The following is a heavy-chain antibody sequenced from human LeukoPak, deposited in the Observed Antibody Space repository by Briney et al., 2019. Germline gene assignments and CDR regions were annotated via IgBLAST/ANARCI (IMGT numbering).Heavy chain of an antibody. J-gene: IGHJ6*02. V-gene: IGHV4-59*08. CDR1: GGSISSYY. Sequence: SETLSLTCTVSGGSISSYYWNWVRQPPGKGLEWIGYIYYSGSTNYNPSLKSRVTISVDTSKNQFSLKLSSVTAADTAVYYCARHGITIVGDYYYYGMDVWGQGTLVTVSS. CDR3: ARHGITIVGDYYYYGMDV. CDR2: IYYSGST. D-gene: IGHD3-10*01.